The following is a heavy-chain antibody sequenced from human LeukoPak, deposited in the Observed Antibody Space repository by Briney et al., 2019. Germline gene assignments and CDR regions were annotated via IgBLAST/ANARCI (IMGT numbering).Heavy chain of an antibody. V-gene: IGHV3-74*01. D-gene: IGHD2-2*01. CDR1: GFTFSSYC. J-gene: IGHJ4*02. CDR3: ARERGEYHFDY. CDR2: INSYGSST. Sequence: GGSLRLSCAASGFTFSSYCMHWVRQAPGKGLVCVSRINSYGSSTNYADSVKGRFTISRDNAKNTLYLQMNSLRAEDTAVYYCARERGEYHFDYGGQGTLDTVSS.